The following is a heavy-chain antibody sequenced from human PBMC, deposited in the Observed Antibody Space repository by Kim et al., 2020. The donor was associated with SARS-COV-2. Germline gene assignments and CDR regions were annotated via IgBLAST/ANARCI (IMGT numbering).Heavy chain of an antibody. J-gene: IGHJ6*02. D-gene: IGHD3-3*01. V-gene: IGHV7-4-1*02. CDR3: ARDPGWVTIFGVVITDYYYYGMDV. Sequence: ASVKVSCKASGYTFTSYAMNWVRQAPGQGLEWMGWINTNTGNPTYAQGFTGRFVFSLDTSVSTAYLQISSLKAEDTAVYYCARDPGWVTIFGVVITDYYYYGMDVWGQGTTVTVSS. CDR2: INTNTGNP. CDR1: GYTFTSYA.